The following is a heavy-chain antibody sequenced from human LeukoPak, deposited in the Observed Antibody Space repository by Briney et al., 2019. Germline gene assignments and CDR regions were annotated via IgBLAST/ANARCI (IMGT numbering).Heavy chain of an antibody. J-gene: IGHJ6*02. V-gene: IGHV1-2*02. Sequence: ASVKVSCTASGYTFTGYYMHWVRQAPGQGLEWMGWINPNSGGTNYAQKFQGRVTMTRDTSISTAYMELSRLRSHDTAVYYCARDSSSWGNYGMGVWGQGTTVTVSS. D-gene: IGHD6-13*01. CDR3: ARDSSSWGNYGMGV. CDR2: INPNSGGT. CDR1: GYTFTGYY.